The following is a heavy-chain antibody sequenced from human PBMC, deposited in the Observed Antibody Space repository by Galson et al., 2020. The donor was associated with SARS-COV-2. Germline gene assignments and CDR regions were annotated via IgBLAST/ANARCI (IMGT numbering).Heavy chain of an antibody. Sequence: GESLKISCVVSGFIFKDYAMSWVRQAPGKGLGLVSGLSDGGRNTFYADSVKCRFTISSDTSRITLSLQLNSLSVDDSATYYCVIDHRERCALPGVVFADWGQGARVTVSP. CDR3: VIDHRERCALPGVVFAD. V-gene: IGHV3-23*01. CDR1: GFIFKDYA. CDR2: LSDGGRNT. J-gene: IGHJ4*02. D-gene: IGHD3-3*01.